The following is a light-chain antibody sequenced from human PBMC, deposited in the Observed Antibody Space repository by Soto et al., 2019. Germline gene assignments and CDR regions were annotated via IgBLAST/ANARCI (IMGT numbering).Light chain of an antibody. Sequence: AIQMTQSASAVSASVGDRVTITCLASQGIRNDLDWFQQKPGKDAKLLIYAASTLQSGVPSRLSGSGSGTDFTLTISSLQPQDFATYYCLQDYNYPWTFGQGTKVDI. CDR3: LQDYNYPWT. CDR1: QGIRND. CDR2: AAS. J-gene: IGKJ1*01. V-gene: IGKV1-6*01.